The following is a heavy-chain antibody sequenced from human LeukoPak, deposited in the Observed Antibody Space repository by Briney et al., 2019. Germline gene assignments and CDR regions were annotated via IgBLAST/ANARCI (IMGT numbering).Heavy chain of an antibody. J-gene: IGHJ2*01. CDR2: INWNGGST. CDR1: GFTFDDYG. CDR3: ARVQTYYDFWSGYYRAWYFDL. D-gene: IGHD3-3*01. V-gene: IGHV3-20*04. Sequence: GGSLRLSCAASGFTFDDYGMSWVRQAPGKGLEWVSGINWNGGSTGYADSVKGRFPISRDNAKNSLYLQMNSLRAEDTALYYCARVQTYYDFWSGYYRAWYFDLWGRGTLVTVSS.